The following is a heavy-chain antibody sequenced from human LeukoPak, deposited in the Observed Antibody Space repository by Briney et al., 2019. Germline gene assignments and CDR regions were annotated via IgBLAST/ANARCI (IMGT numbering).Heavy chain of an antibody. D-gene: IGHD2-15*01. CDR2: IYYSGST. CDR3: ARDRPPICSGGSCPPGNWFDP. CDR1: GGSISSSSYY. Sequence: PETLSLTCTVSGGSISSSSYYWGWIRQPPGKGLEWIGSIYYSGSTNYNPSLKSRVTMSVDTSKNQFSLKLSSVTAADTAVYYCARDRPPICSGGSCPPGNWFDPWGQGTLSPSPQ. V-gene: IGHV4-39*07. J-gene: IGHJ5*02.